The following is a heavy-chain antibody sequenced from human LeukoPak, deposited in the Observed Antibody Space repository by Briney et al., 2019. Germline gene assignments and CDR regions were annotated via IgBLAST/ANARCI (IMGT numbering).Heavy chain of an antibody. CDR3: AKGNWCGSSTSCYLDYFDY. Sequence: TGGSLRLSCAASGFTFSSYAMSWVRQAPGKGLEWVSAISGSGGSTYYADSVKGRFTISRDNSKNTLYLQMNSLRAEDTAVYYCAKGNWCGSSTSCYLDYFDYWGQGTLVTVSS. CDR1: GFTFSSYA. CDR2: ISGSGGST. V-gene: IGHV3-23*01. J-gene: IGHJ4*02. D-gene: IGHD2-2*01.